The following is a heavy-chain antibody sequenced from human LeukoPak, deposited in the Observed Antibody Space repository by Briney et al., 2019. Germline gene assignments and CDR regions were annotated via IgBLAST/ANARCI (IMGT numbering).Heavy chain of an antibody. J-gene: IGHJ4*02. CDR1: GASISGSGYY. Sequence: SSETLSLTCTVSGASISGSGYYWGWIRQPPGKGLEWIGNIYDSGSTYYNASLQSRVTISIDTSKNQFSLKLSSVTAADTAVYYCARALRGPFDYWGQGTLVTVSS. V-gene: IGHV4-39*07. CDR3: ARALRGPFDY. D-gene: IGHD3-10*01. CDR2: IYDSGST.